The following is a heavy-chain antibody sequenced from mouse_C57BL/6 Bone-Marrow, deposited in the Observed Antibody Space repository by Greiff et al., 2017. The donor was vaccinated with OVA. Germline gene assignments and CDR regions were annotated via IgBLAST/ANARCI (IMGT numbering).Heavy chain of an antibody. CDR1: GFTFSSYA. CDR2: ISDGGSYT. CDR3: ARDYYSNYVDFDY. D-gene: IGHD2-5*01. Sequence: EVQRVESGGGLVKPGGSLKLSCAASGFTFSSYAMSWVRQTPEKRLEWVATISDGGSYTYYPDNVKGRFTISRDNAKNNLYLQMSHLKSEDTAMYYCARDYYSNYVDFDYWGQGTTLTVSS. V-gene: IGHV5-4*01. J-gene: IGHJ2*01.